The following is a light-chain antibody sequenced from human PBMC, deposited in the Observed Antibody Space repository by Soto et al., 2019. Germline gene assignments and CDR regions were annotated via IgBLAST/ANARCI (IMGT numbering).Light chain of an antibody. Sequence: EVVLTQSPGTLYLSTGERATLSFRASQSVSSSYLAGFQQKPGQAPRLLIYGASSRATGIPARFGGSGSGTEFTLTISSLQSEDFAVYYCQQYSIWRTFGQGTKVDI. CDR2: GAS. CDR1: QSVSSSY. V-gene: IGKV3-20*01. CDR3: QQYSIWRT. J-gene: IGKJ1*01.